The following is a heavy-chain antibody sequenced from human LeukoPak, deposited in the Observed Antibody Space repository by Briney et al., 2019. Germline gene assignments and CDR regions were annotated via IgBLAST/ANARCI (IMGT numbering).Heavy chain of an antibody. CDR2: IYYSGTT. J-gene: IGHJ3*02. Sequence: PSETLSLTCTVSGGFISNYYWIWIRQPPGKGLEYIGHIYYSGTTNYSPSLQSRVTISVDTSKNQLSLRLNSVTAADTAVYYCARRGYCSGEGCYSFDIWGQGTMVTVSS. D-gene: IGHD2-15*01. CDR1: GGFISNYY. CDR3: ARRGYCSGEGCYSFDI. V-gene: IGHV4-59*08.